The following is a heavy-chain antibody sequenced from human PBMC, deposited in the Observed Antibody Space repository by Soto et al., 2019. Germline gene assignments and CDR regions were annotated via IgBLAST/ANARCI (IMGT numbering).Heavy chain of an antibody. J-gene: IGHJ4*02. Sequence: QVQLQQWGAGLLKPSETLSLTCAVYGGSFSGYYWSWIRQPPGKGLEWIGEINHSGSTNCNPSLKSRGTISVDTSKNQLSLKLSSVTAADTAVYYWARVGAMGSSSCFDYWGQGTLVTVSS. CDR2: INHSGST. V-gene: IGHV4-34*01. CDR1: GGSFSGYY. D-gene: IGHD6-13*01. CDR3: ARVGAMGSSSCFDY.